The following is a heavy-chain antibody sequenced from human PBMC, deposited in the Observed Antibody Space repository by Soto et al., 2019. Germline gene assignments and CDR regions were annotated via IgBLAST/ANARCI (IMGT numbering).Heavy chain of an antibody. CDR1: GDTFSSYA. D-gene: IGHD3-22*01. J-gene: IGHJ4*02. CDR3: ARVGPAHYYDSSGYYSPLDY. V-gene: IGHV1-69*01. CDR2: IIPMFGTA. Sequence: QVQLVQPGAEVKKPGSSVKVSCKASGDTFSSYAINWVRQAPGQGLEWMGGIIPMFGTANYAQKFKGRVTITAGESTSTVYMELSSLRSEDTAVYYCARVGPAHYYDSSGYYSPLDYWCQGTLVTVSS.